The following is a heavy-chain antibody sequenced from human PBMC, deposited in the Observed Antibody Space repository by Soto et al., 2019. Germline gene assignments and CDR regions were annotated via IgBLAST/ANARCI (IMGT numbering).Heavy chain of an antibody. J-gene: IGHJ6*02. V-gene: IGHV5-51*01. CDR1: GYSFTSYW. CDR3: ARHSPPQWPPPEEPEGYYYYGMDV. CDR2: IYPGDSDT. Sequence: GESLKISCKGSGYSFTSYWIGWVRQMPGKGLEWMGIIYPGDSDTRYSPSFQGQVTISADKSISTAYLQWSSLKASDTAMYYCARHSPPQWPPPEEPEGYYYYGMDVWGQGTTVTVSS. D-gene: IGHD6-19*01.